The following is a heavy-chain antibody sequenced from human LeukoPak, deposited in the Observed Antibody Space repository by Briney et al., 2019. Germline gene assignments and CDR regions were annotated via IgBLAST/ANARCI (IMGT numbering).Heavy chain of an antibody. Sequence: PGGSLRLSCAASGFSFSSYGMNWVRQAPGKGLEWVAFIRYDGSNKYYADSVKGRFTISRDDSKNTLYLQMNSLRAEDTAGYYCAKDHRYCSGGSCYGADYWGQGTLVTVSS. CDR1: GFSFSSYG. D-gene: IGHD2-15*01. V-gene: IGHV3-30*02. J-gene: IGHJ4*02. CDR2: IRYDGSNK. CDR3: AKDHRYCSGGSCYGADY.